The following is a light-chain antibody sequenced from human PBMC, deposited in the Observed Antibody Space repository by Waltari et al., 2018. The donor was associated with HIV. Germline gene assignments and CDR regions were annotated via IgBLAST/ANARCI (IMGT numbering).Light chain of an antibody. Sequence: QSVLTQPPSASGPPGQRITISRSVSSSNIGSKPVTWYQQLPGTAPKLLIYSNNQRPSGVPDRFSGSKSGTSASLAISGLQSEDEADYYCAAWDDSHHVVFGGGTKLTVL. CDR1: SSNIGSKP. V-gene: IGLV1-44*01. CDR3: AAWDDSHHVV. J-gene: IGLJ2*01. CDR2: SNN.